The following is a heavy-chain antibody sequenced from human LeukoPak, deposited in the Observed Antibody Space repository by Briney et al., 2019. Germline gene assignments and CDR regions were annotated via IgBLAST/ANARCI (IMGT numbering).Heavy chain of an antibody. D-gene: IGHD3-10*01. CDR1: GFTFSDYW. Sequence: GGSLRLSCAASGFTFSDYWMSWVRQAPGKGLEWVANIKQDGSEKYYVDSVKGRFTISRDNAKNSLHLQMNTLRAEGTAVYYCAKAGYGSGSSSFDQWGQGTLVTVSS. V-gene: IGHV3-7*01. J-gene: IGHJ4*02. CDR2: IKQDGSEK. CDR3: AKAGYGSGSSSFDQ.